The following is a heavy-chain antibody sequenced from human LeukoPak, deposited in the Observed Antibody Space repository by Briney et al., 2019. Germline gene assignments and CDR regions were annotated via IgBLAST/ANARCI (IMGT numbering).Heavy chain of an antibody. CDR3: ARQAVTTWAFDY. CDR2: IYYSGST. D-gene: IGHD4-17*01. V-gene: IGHV4-39*07. J-gene: IGHJ4*02. Sequence: PSETLSLTCTVSGGSISSSSYYWGWIRQPPGKGLEWIGSIYYSGSTNYNPSLKSRVTISVDKSKNQFSLKLSSVTAADTAVYYCARQAVTTWAFDYWGQGTLVTVSS. CDR1: GGSISSSSYY.